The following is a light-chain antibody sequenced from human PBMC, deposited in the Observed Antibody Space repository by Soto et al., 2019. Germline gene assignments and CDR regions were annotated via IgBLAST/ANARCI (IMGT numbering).Light chain of an antibody. CDR3: QQRSNWPIT. V-gene: IGKV3-11*01. Sequence: ETVMTQSPATLSVSPGERATLSCWASQSVSSYLAWYQQKPGQAPRLLIYDASNRATGIPARFSGSGSGTDFTLTISSLEPEDFAVYYCQQRSNWPITFGQGTRLEIK. J-gene: IGKJ5*01. CDR1: QSVSSY. CDR2: DAS.